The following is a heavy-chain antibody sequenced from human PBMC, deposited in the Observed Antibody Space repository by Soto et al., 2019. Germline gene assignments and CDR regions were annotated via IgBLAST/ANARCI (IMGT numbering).Heavy chain of an antibody. J-gene: IGHJ4*02. CDR1: GGSTSSDNY. V-gene: IGHV4-30-4*01. CDR2: IYYSGNT. CDR3: AREGGESSDGLYYLDS. D-gene: IGHD3-16*01. Sequence: SETLSLTCTVSGGSTSSDNYWSWIRQPPGKGLEWIGHIYYSGNTDYNPSLKSRLAISIDTSKNQFSLKLSSVTAADTAVYFCAREGGESSDGLYYLDSWGQGSLVTVSS.